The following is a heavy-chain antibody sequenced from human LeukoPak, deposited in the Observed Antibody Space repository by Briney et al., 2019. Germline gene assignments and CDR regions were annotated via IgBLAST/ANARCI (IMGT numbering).Heavy chain of an antibody. V-gene: IGHV3-48*01. J-gene: IGHJ4*02. CDR3: ARDGDSCFDY. Sequence: GGSLRLSCAASGFTFSSYSMNWVRQAPGKGLEWVSYISSSSSTIYYADSVKGRFTISRDNAKNSLYLQMNSLRAEDTAVYYCARDGDSCFDYWGQGTLVTVSS. CDR1: GFTFSSYS. D-gene: IGHD7-27*01. CDR2: ISSSSSTI.